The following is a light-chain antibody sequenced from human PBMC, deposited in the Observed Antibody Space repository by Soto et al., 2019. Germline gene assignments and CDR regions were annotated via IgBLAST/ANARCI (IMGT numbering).Light chain of an antibody. J-gene: IGLJ1*01. V-gene: IGLV2-14*01. Sequence: QSALTQPASVSGSPGQSITISCTGTSSDVGGYNYVSWYQQHPGKAPKLMIYDVSNRPSGVSNRFSGSKSGNTASLTISGLQAEDEVDYYGSSYTSSSTLYVFGTGTKVTVL. CDR1: SSDVGGYNY. CDR3: SSYTSSSTLYV. CDR2: DVS.